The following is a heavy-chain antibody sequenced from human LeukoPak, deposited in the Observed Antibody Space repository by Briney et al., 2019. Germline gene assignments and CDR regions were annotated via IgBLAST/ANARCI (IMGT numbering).Heavy chain of an antibody. CDR1: GYTLTELS. CDR2: FYPEDGET. V-gene: IGHV1-24*01. D-gene: IGHD3-9*01. J-gene: IGHJ4*02. Sequence: ASVKVSCKVSGYTLTELSMHWVRQAPGKGLEWMGGFYPEDGETIYAQKFQGRVTMTEDTSTDTAYMELSRLRSEDTAVYYCAKAIRYFAWYSWGQGTLVTVSS. CDR3: AKAIRYFAWYS.